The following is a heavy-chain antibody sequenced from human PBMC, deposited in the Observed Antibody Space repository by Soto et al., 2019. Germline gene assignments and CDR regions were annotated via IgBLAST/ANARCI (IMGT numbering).Heavy chain of an antibody. CDR2: ISATGGST. J-gene: IGHJ4*02. V-gene: IGHV3-23*01. CDR1: GFTFNNYA. Sequence: GGSLRLSCAASGFTFNNYAMNWVRQAPGKGLEWVATISATGGSTYYADSVKGRFTISRDNSKNTLYLQMNGLRVEDTAVYYCAKDRLAGNFDYWGQGNQLTVSS. CDR3: AKDRLAGNFDY.